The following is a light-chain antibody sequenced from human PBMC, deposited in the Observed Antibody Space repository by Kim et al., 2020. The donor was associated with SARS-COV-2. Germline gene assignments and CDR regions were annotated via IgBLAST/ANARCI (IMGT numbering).Light chain of an antibody. V-gene: IGLV3-25*03. CDR2: KDS. CDR1: ALPKQY. Sequence: VSPGQTARITCSGDALPKQYAYWYQQKPGQAPVLVIYKDSERPSGIPERFSGASSGTTVTLTISGVQAEDEADYYCQSADSSGTVVFGGGTQLTVL. J-gene: IGLJ2*01. CDR3: QSADSSGTVV.